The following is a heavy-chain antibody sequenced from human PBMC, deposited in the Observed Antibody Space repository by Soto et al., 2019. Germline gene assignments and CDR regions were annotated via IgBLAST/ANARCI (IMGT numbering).Heavy chain of an antibody. D-gene: IGHD1-26*01. V-gene: IGHV3-30*18. J-gene: IGHJ6*02. CDR3: AKEGGSYYGIYYYYGMDV. CDR2: ISYDGSNK. CDR1: GFTFSSYG. Sequence: PGGSLRLSCAASGFTFSSYGMHWVRQAPGKGLEWVAVISYDGSNKYYADSVKGRFTISRDNSKNTLYLQMNSLRAEDTAVYYCAKEGGSYYGIYYYYGMDVWGQGTTVTAP.